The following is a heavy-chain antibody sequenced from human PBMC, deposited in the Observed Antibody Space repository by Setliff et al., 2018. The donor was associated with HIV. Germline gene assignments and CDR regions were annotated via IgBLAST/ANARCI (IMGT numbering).Heavy chain of an antibody. V-gene: IGHV4-39*07. CDR3: ARVGDYGSGGWFDP. CDR2: IYYSGST. Sequence: SETLSLTCTVSGGSINSGSYYWGWIRQPPGKGLEWNGSIYYSGSTYYTPSLKSRVTISVDTSKNQFSLKLSSVTAADTAVYYCARVGDYGSGGWFDPWGQGTLVTVS. CDR1: GGSINSGSYY. D-gene: IGHD3-10*01. J-gene: IGHJ5*02.